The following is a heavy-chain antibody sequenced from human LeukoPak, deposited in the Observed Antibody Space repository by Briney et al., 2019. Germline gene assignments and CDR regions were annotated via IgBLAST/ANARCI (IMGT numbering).Heavy chain of an antibody. Sequence: TSETLSLTCAVYGGSFSGYYWSWIRQPPGKGLEWIGEINHSGSTNYNTSLKSRVTISVDTSKNQFSLKLSSVTAADTAVYYCARGLGPRNLGISRVNHNWFDPWGQGTLVTVSS. CDR1: GGSFSGYY. J-gene: IGHJ5*02. V-gene: IGHV4-34*01. CDR2: INHSGST. D-gene: IGHD7-27*01. CDR3: ARGLGPRNLGISRVNHNWFDP.